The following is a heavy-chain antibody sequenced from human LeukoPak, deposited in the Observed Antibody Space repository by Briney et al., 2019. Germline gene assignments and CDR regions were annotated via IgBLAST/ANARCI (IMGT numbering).Heavy chain of an antibody. J-gene: IGHJ1*01. V-gene: IGHV3-53*01. CDR2: IYSGGST. CDR3: AKGSSSWYLYFQH. Sequence: GRSLRPSCAASGFSFSTYSMSWVRQAPGKGLEWVSVIYSGGSTYYADSVKGRFTISRDNSKNTLYLQMNSLRAEDTAVYYCAKGSSSWYLYFQHWGQGTLVTVSS. CDR1: GFSFSTYS. D-gene: IGHD6-13*01.